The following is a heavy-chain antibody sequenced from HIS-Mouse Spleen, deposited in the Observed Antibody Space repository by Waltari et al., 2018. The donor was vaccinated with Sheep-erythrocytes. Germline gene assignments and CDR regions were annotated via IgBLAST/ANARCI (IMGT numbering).Heavy chain of an antibody. D-gene: IGHD1-26*01. CDR2: ISSRSSYI. CDR1: GFTFSSYS. V-gene: IGHV3-21*01. J-gene: IGHJ4*02. CDR3: ARVASGATFDY. Sequence: LSCAASGFTFSSYSMNWVRQAPGKGLEWVSSISSRSSYIYYAGSVKGRFTISGDNAKNSLYLQMNSLRAEDTAVYYCARVASGATFDYWGQGTLVTVSS.